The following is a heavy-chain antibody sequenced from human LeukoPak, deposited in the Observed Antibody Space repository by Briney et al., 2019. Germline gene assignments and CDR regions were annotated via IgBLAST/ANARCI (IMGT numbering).Heavy chain of an antibody. CDR1: GASIRSGDYY. V-gene: IGHV4-30-4*01. CDR2: IYDSGST. Sequence: SETLSLTCTVSGASIRSGDYYWSWIRQPPGKGLEWIGYIYDSGSTYYNPSLKSRITISVDTSENRFSLKLSSVTATDTAVYYCARDKGYCTNGVCYFAGVGYWGQGTLGTVSS. CDR3: ARDKGYCTNGVCYFAGVGY. J-gene: IGHJ4*02. D-gene: IGHD2-8*01.